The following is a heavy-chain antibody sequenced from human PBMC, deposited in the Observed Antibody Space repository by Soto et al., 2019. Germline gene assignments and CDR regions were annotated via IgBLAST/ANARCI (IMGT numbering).Heavy chain of an antibody. J-gene: IGHJ4*02. V-gene: IGHV4-34*01. CDR1: GGSFSGYY. Sequence: QVQLQQWGAGLLKPSETLSLTCAVYGGSFSGYYWTWIRQPPGTGLEWIGEINHSGSTNYNPSLKIRVTISVDTSKKQFALKLTSVTVADTAVYYCARDKITGLFDYWGQGTLVTVSS. D-gene: IGHD2-8*02. CDR3: ARDKITGLFDY. CDR2: INHSGST.